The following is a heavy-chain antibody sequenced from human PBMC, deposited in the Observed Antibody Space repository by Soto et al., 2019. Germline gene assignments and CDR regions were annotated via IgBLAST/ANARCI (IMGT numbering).Heavy chain of an antibody. CDR1: GFTFSTYN. J-gene: IGHJ3*02. CDR3: AREFRGQQLRFSAFDI. V-gene: IGHV3-21*01. CDR2: ISSSSSYI. Sequence: EVQLVESGGGLVKPGGSLRLSCAASGFTFSTYNMNWVRQAPGKGLEWVSSISSSSSYIYYADSVKGRFTISRDNAKNSLYLQMHSLRAEDTAVYYCAREFRGQQLRFSAFDIWGQGTMVTVSS. D-gene: IGHD6-13*01.